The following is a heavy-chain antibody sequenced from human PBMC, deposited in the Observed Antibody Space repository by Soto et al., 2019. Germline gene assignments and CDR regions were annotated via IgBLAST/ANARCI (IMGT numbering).Heavy chain of an antibody. J-gene: IGHJ6*03. V-gene: IGHV1-69*02. CDR3: ARSPWLRSTYYYYYYMDV. CDR1: GGTFSSYT. CDR2: IIPILGIA. D-gene: IGHD5-12*01. Sequence: GASVKVSCKASGGTFSSYTISWVRQAPGQGLEWMGRIIPILGIANYAQKFQGRVTITADKSTSTAYMELSSLRSEDTAVYYCARSPWLRSTYYYYYYMDVWGKGTTVTVSS.